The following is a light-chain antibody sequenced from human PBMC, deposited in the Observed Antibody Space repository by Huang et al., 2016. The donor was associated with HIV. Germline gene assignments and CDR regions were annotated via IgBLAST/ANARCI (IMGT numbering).Light chain of an antibody. CDR2: WAS. CDR3: QQYFSTPLT. V-gene: IGKV4-1*01. Sequence: IVVTQSPDSLAVSLGERAAINCKSSQSLLYSYNNNNYLAWYQQKPGQSPALLIYWASTRAPGVPDRFNGSGSGTDFTLNINSLQTEDVALYYCQQYFSTPLTFGGGTKVDIK. J-gene: IGKJ4*01. CDR1: QSLLYSYNNNNY.